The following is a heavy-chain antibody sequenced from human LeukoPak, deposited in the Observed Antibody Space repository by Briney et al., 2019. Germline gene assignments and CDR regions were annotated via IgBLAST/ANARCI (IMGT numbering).Heavy chain of an antibody. D-gene: IGHD1-26*01. Sequence: GGSLRLSCAASGFTFSSYGMHWVRQAPGKGLEWVAFIRYDGSNKYYADSVKGRFTISRDNSKNTLYLQMNSLRAEDTAVYYCARNSGSYNFYGYWGQGTLVTVSS. CDR1: GFTFSSYG. CDR2: IRYDGSNK. J-gene: IGHJ4*02. CDR3: ARNSGSYNFYGY. V-gene: IGHV3-30*02.